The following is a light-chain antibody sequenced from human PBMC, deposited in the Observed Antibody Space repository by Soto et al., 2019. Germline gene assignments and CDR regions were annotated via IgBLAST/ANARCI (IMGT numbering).Light chain of an antibody. CDR3: QQYYVWNT. J-gene: IGKJ4*01. Sequence: EIVMTQSPATLSVSPGERAICSYRASQSVDSKLAWYQQKLGQAPRLLIYDASTRATGIPARFSGSGSGTEFTPTISSLQSEDFAIYYCQQYYVWNTFGGGTKV. CDR1: QSVDSK. V-gene: IGKV3D-15*01. CDR2: DAS.